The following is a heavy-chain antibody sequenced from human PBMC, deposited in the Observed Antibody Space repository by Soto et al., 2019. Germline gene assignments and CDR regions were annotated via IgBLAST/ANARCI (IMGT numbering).Heavy chain of an antibody. D-gene: IGHD3-16*01. CDR2: IIPIFGTA. V-gene: IGHV1-69*13. J-gene: IGHJ5*02. Sequence: ASVKVSCKASGGTFSSYAISWVRQAPGQGREWMGGIIPIFGTANYAQKYQGRVTITADESTSTAYMELSSLRSEDTAVYYCARADGFMRVLAPWGQGTLVNVSS. CDR1: GGTFSSYA. CDR3: ARADGFMRVLAP.